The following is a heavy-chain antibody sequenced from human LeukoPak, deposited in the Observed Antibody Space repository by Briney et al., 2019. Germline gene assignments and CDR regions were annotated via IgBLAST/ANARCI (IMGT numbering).Heavy chain of an antibody. Sequence: PSQTLSLTCTVSGGSINNGGYYWSWIRQLPGKGLEWIGYIYHSGSTYYNPSLKSRVTISVDRSKNQFSLKLSSVTAADTAVYYCAREGGGSGSYPLGYWGQGTLVTVSS. D-gene: IGHD3-10*01. CDR1: GGSINNGGYY. J-gene: IGHJ4*02. V-gene: IGHV4-31*03. CDR3: AREGGGSGSYPLGY. CDR2: IYHSGST.